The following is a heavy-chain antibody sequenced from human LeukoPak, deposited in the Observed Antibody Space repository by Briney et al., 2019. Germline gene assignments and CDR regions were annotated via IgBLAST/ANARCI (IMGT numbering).Heavy chain of an antibody. Sequence: ASVKVSCKASGYTFTDYYMHWVQQARGKRLEWMGRVDPEDGETIYAEKFQGRVTITADTSTDTAYMELSSLRSEDTAVYYCATDSGTYDSSGYYLYYMDVWGKGTTVTVSS. CDR3: ATDSGTYDSSGYYLYYMDV. D-gene: IGHD3-22*01. V-gene: IGHV1-69-2*01. CDR2: VDPEDGET. J-gene: IGHJ6*03. CDR1: GYTFTDYY.